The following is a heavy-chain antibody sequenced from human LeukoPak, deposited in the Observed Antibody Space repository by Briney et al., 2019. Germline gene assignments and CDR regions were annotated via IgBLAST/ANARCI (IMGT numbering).Heavy chain of an antibody. V-gene: IGHV1-46*01. CDR2: INPSGGST. Sequence: VSVKVSCKASGYTFTCNYIHWVRQAPGQGLEWMGMINPSGGSTSYAQKFRGRVTMTRDTSTSTVYMELSSLRSEDTAVYYCALEPGSYPSAYFDYWGQGTLVTVSS. D-gene: IGHD1-26*01. CDR3: ALEPGSYPSAYFDY. CDR1: GYTFTCNY. J-gene: IGHJ4*02.